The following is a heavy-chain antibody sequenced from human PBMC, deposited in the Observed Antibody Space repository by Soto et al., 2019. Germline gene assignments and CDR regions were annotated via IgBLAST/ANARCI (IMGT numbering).Heavy chain of an antibody. CDR2: MYGSGST. V-gene: IGHV4-4*07. Sequence: QVQLRESGPGLVKASETLSLTCTVSGESISTYYWSWIRQPAGKGLEWIGRMYGSGSTNYNPLLKSRATMSVDTSKNQFPLKLKSVTAADTAVYYCARVLLERRHYFGMDVWGQGTTVIVSS. CDR3: ARVLLERRHYFGMDV. J-gene: IGHJ6*02. CDR1: GESISTYY. D-gene: IGHD1-1*01.